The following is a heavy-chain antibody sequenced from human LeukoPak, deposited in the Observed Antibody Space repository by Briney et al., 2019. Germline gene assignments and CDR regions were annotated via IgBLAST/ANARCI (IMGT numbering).Heavy chain of an antibody. Sequence: TGGSLRLSCAASGFTFSSYAMHWVRQAPGKGLEWVAFIRYDGSNKYYADSVKGRFTISRDNSKDTLYLQMNSLRAEDTAVYYCAKVEYTTSWYGVGSLDYWGQGTLVTVSS. J-gene: IGHJ4*02. CDR3: AKVEYTTSWYGVGSLDY. D-gene: IGHD6-13*01. CDR1: GFTFSSYA. V-gene: IGHV3-30*02. CDR2: IRYDGSNK.